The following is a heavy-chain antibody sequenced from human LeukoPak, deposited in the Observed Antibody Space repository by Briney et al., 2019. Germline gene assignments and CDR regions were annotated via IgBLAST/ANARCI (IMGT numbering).Heavy chain of an antibody. CDR3: ARRLLTTWHDSYDI. J-gene: IGHJ3*02. CDR1: GYTFTNYW. V-gene: IGHV5-51*01. Sequence: GESLKISCKGSGYTFTNYWISRVRQMPGKGLEWVGMIYPGDSDTSQRPSFQDQVTISADKSISTAYLHWSSLRASDTAIYYCARRLLTTWHDSYDIWGQGTLVTVSS. CDR2: IYPGDSDT. D-gene: IGHD2/OR15-2a*01.